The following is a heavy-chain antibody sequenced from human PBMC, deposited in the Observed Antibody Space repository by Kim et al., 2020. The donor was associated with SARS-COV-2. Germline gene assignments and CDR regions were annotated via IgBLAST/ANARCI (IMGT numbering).Heavy chain of an antibody. V-gene: IGHV4-30-4*01. J-gene: IGHJ4*02. CDR3: ATWRRIQLWLPGAFVDY. CDR2: IYYSGST. CDR1: GGSISSGDYY. D-gene: IGHD5-18*01. Sequence: SETLSLTCTVSGGSISSGDYYWSWIRQPPGKGLEWIGYIYYSGSTYYNPSLKSRVTISVDTSKNQFSLKLSSVTAADTAVYYCATWRRIQLWLPGAFVDYWGQGTLVTVSS.